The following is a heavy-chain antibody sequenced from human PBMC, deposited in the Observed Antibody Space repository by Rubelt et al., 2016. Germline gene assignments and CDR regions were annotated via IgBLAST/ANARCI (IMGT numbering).Heavy chain of an antibody. CDR3: ARENDCSSVSCR. D-gene: IGHD2-2*01. J-gene: IGHJ3*01. Sequence: GKGLEWVAVISYDGNIENYADSVRGRFTISRDQSKNTLYLQISSLRDEDTAVYYCARENDCSSVSCRWGQGTTVTVSS. CDR2: ISYDGNIE. V-gene: IGHV3-30*04.